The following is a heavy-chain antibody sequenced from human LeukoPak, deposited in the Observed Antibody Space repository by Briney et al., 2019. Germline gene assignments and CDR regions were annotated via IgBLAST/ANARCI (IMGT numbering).Heavy chain of an antibody. J-gene: IGHJ3*02. CDR2: ISYDGSNK. D-gene: IGHD6-19*01. CDR1: GFTFSSYA. V-gene: IGHV3-30-3*01. CDR3: ARSAVAGPGYDAFDI. Sequence: GGSLRLSCAASGFTFSSYAMHWVRQAPGKGLEWVAVISYDGSNKYYADSVKGRFTISRDNSKNTLYLQMNSLRAEDTAVYYCARSAVAGPGYDAFDIWGQGTMVTVSS.